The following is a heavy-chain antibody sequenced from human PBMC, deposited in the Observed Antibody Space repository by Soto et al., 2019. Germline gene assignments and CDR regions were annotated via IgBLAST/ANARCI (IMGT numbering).Heavy chain of an antibody. Sequence: SETLSLTCTVSGGSMSSYRWSWIRQPAGKGLEWIGRLNTYGNTHYNPSLKSRVTVSVDTSRNQFFLTLRSVTAADSAVYHCGRESGETWDYEASWGHGTPVT. J-gene: IGHJ5*01. CDR1: GGSMSSYR. CDR3: GRESGETWDYEAS. V-gene: IGHV4-4*07. CDR2: LNTYGNT. D-gene: IGHD1-7*01.